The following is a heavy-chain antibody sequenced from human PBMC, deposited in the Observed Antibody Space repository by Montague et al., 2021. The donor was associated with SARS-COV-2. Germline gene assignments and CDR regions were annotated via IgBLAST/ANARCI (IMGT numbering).Heavy chain of an antibody. Sequence: SETLSLTCTVSGGSISSYYWSWIRQPPGKALEWIGYIYYSRSTNDNPFLNSRVTISVDTSKNQFSLKLTSVTAADTAVYFCARAPPYYGFDSWGQGTLVTVSS. J-gene: IGHJ4*02. CDR2: IYYSRST. CDR3: ARAPPYYGFDS. D-gene: IGHD3-3*01. V-gene: IGHV4-59*01. CDR1: GGSISSYY.